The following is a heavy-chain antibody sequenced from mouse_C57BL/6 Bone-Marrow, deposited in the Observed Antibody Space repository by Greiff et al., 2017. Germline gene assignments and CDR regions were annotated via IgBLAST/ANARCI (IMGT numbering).Heavy chain of an antibody. J-gene: IGHJ4*01. D-gene: IGHD2-2*01. CDR1: GYTFTSYW. Sequence: QVQLQQPGTELVKPGASVKLSCKASGYTFTSYWMHWVKQRPGQGLEWLGNINPSNGGTNYNEKFKSKATLTVDESSSTAYMQISSLTSEDSAVYYCARLRLRRPYYAMDYWGQGTSVTVSS. CDR3: ARLRLRRPYYAMDY. CDR2: INPSNGGT. V-gene: IGHV1-53*01.